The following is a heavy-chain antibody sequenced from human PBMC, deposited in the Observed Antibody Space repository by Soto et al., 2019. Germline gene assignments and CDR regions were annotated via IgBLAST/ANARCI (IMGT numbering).Heavy chain of an antibody. Sequence: GASVKVSCKASGYTFTGYYMHWVRQAPGQGLEWMGWINPNSGGTNYAQKLQGRVTMTTDTSTSTAYMELRSLRSDDTAVYYCARDSGYGDYEAFVDVWGQGTTVTVSS. V-gene: IGHV1-2*02. CDR1: GYTFTGYY. CDR2: INPNSGGT. J-gene: IGHJ6*02. D-gene: IGHD4-17*01. CDR3: ARDSGYGDYEAFVDV.